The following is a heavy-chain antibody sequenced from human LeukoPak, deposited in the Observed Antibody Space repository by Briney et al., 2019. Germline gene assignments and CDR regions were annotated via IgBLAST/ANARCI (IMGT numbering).Heavy chain of an antibody. CDR3: ARDLFVVVVAATCYYYGMDV. D-gene: IGHD2-15*01. CDR2: ITSSSSYI. V-gene: IGHV3-21*01. J-gene: IGHJ6*04. Sequence: GGSLRLSCAASGFTFSSYSMNWVRQAPGKGLEWVSSITSSSSYIYYADSVKGRFTISRDNAKNSLYLQMNSLRAEDTAVYYCARDLFVVVVAATCYYYGMDVWGKGTTVTVSS. CDR1: GFTFSSYS.